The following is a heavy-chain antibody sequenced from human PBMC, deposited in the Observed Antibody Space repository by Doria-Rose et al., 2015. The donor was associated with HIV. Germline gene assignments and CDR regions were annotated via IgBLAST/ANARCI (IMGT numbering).Heavy chain of an antibody. CDR2: IYSSGST. J-gene: IGHJ6*03. CDR3: ARFRPSRGIYYSLDV. D-gene: IGHD3-10*01. V-gene: IGHV4-4*09. Sequence: GYIYSSGSTHYNSSLKSRVTISIDTSKNQFSLKLSFVTAADTAVYYCARFRPSRGIYYSLDVWGKGTTVTVSS.